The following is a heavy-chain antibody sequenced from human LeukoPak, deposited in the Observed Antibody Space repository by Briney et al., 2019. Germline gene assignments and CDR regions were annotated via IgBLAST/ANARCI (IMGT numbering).Heavy chain of an antibody. D-gene: IGHD1-26*01. CDR2: NYTSGST. Sequence: SRTLSLTCTVSGGSISSGSYYWSWNRPPAGKGLEWIGRNYTSGSTNYNPSLKSPVTISVDTTKNQFSLKLSSVTAADTAVYYCARAELYYFDYWGQGTLVTVSS. CDR1: GGSISSGSYY. J-gene: IGHJ4*02. V-gene: IGHV4-61*02. CDR3: ARAELYYFDY.